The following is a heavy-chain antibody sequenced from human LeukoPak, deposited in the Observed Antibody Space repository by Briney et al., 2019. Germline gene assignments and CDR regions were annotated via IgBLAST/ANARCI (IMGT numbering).Heavy chain of an antibody. Sequence: PGGSLRLSCAASGFNFSNYWMTWVRQAPEKGLEWVASIKEDGSEKYYVDSVKGRFAISRDNAKNSLYLQMNSLRAEDTAVYYCVKGGWADYWGQGTLVTVSS. V-gene: IGHV3-7*01. D-gene: IGHD6-19*01. CDR3: VKGGWADY. CDR1: GFNFSNYW. CDR2: IKEDGSEK. J-gene: IGHJ4*02.